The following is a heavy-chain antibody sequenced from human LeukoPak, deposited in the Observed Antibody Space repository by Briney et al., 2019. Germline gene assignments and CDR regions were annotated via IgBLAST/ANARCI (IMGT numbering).Heavy chain of an antibody. J-gene: IGHJ4*02. V-gene: IGHV3-23*01. CDR1: GFAFSSYG. CDR3: AKLDYGDRDY. Sequence: GGSLRLSCAASGFAFSSYGMSWVRQAPGKGPEWVSAISVSTGSTYYADSVEGRFTISRDNSKNTLYLQMNSLRAEDTAVYYCAKLDYGDRDYWGQGTLVTVSS. CDR2: ISVSTGST. D-gene: IGHD4-17*01.